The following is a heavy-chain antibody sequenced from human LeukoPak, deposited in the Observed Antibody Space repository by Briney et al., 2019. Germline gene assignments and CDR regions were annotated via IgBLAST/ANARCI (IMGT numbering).Heavy chain of an antibody. D-gene: IGHD3-3*01. V-gene: IGHV1-69*02. J-gene: IGHJ5*02. CDR2: IIPILGIA. CDR1: VCTFSSYT. CDR3: ATTTAVIGRSGEWSGKYNWFDP. Sequence: SSVTVSCKSSVCTFSSYTISWVRQAPAQGLEWMGMIIPILGIAHYAQEFQGRATITPHKSPSTAYMELSSMTSEDPAVYFSATTTAVIGRSGEWSGKYNWFDPWGQGTLVTVTA.